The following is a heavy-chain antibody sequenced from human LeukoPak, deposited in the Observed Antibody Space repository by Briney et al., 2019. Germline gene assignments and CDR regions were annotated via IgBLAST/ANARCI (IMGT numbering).Heavy chain of an antibody. CDR2: ISGSGGST. Sequence: PGGSLRLSCAASGFTFSSYAMSWVRQAPGKGLEWVSAISGSGGSTYYADSVKGRFTISRDNSKNTLYLQMNSLRAEDTAVYYCAKDLLYCSSTSCPPIRGSAYWGQGTLVTVSS. V-gene: IGHV3-23*01. CDR3: AKDLLYCSSTSCPPIRGSAY. D-gene: IGHD2-2*01. J-gene: IGHJ4*02. CDR1: GFTFSSYA.